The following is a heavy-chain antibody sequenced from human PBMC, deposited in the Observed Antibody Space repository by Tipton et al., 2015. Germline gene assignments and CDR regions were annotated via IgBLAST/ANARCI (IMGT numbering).Heavy chain of an antibody. CDR1: GDSIRNYY. D-gene: IGHD1-26*01. Sequence: PGLVKPSETLSLTCTLSGDSIRNYYWSWIRQPAGEGLEWIGRMYISGSKNVNPPLRRRVTMSFDTSKKEFSLKLKSVTAADTAVYYCARGGVSPRSGWFDPWGQGTLVIVSS. CDR3: ARGGVSPRSGWFDP. J-gene: IGHJ5*02. V-gene: IGHV4-4*07. CDR2: MYISGSK.